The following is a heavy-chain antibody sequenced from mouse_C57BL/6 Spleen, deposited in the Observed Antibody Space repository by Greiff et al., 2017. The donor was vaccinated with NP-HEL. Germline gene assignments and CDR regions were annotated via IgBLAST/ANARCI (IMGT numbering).Heavy chain of an antibody. CDR3: ARYSTWYFDF. D-gene: IGHD2-5*01. V-gene: IGHV1-82*01. CDR1: GYAFSSSW. J-gene: IGHJ1*03. Sequence: QVQLQQSGPELVKPGASVKISCKASGYAFSSSWMNWVKQRPGKGLEWIGRIYPGDGDTNYNGKFKGKATLTADKSSSTAYMQRSSLTSEDSAVYFCARYSTWYFDFWGTGTTVTVSS. CDR2: IYPGDGDT.